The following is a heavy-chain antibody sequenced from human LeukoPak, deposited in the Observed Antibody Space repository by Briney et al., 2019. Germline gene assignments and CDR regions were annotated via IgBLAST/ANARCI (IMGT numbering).Heavy chain of an antibody. J-gene: IGHJ4*02. V-gene: IGHV4-39*07. CDR1: GGSISSSSYY. D-gene: IGHD3-22*01. Sequence: PSETLSLTCTVSGGSISSSSYYWGWIRQSPGKGLECIGEINHSGSTNYNPSLKSRVTISVDTSKNQISLKLNSVTAADTAVYYCGRDSRGPDYWGQGTLVTVSS. CDR2: INHSGST. CDR3: GRDSRGPDY.